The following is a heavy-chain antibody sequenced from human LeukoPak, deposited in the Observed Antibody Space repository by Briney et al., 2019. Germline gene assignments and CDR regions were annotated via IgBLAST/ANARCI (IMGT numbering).Heavy chain of an antibody. D-gene: IGHD4-11*01. J-gene: IGHJ5*02. CDR1: GYTFTSYD. CDR2: MNPNSGNT. V-gene: IGHV1-8*01. Sequence: ASVKVSCKASGYTFTSYDINWVRQATGQGLEWMGWMNPNSGNTGYAQKFQGRVTMTRNTSISTAYMELSSLRSEDTAVYYCARGYGTTPWFDPWGQGTLVTVSS. CDR3: ARGYGTTPWFDP.